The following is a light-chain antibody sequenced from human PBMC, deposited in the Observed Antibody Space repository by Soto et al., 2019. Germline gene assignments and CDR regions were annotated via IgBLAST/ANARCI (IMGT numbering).Light chain of an antibody. CDR2: AAS. CDR3: QQYYSYPLT. Sequence: DIQMTQSPSSVSASVGDRVTITCRASQGISSYLNWYQQKPGKAPKLLIYAASSLQSGVPSRFSGSGSGTDFTLTISCLQSEDFATYYCQQYYSYPLTFGQGTRLEIK. J-gene: IGKJ5*01. CDR1: QGISSY. V-gene: IGKV1-12*01.